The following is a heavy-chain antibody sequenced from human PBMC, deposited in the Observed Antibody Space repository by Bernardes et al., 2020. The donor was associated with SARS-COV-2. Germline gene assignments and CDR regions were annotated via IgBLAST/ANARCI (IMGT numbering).Heavy chain of an antibody. V-gene: IGHV4-59*01. Sequence: SETLSLTCTVSGGSISAYYWSWFRQTPGEGLEWIGYLYYTGSTNYNPSLQSRVTISVDTSKNQFSLKLSSVTAADTAVYYCARGFDYWGQGILVTVSS. CDR2: LYYTGST. J-gene: IGHJ4*02. CDR3: ARGFDY. CDR1: GGSISAYY.